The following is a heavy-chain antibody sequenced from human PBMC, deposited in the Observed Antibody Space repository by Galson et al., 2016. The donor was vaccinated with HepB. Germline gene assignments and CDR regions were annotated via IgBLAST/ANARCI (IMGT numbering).Heavy chain of an antibody. CDR3: VRDHFYAFDV. Sequence: SLRLSCAASGFSFSAYSMNWVRQAPGKGLEWLSYITNSGSTIFYAGSVKGRFIISRDDAKDSLYLQMNSLRVGDTAVYYCVRDHFYAFDVWGQGTVVTVSS. CDR2: ITNSGSTI. V-gene: IGHV3-48*01. CDR1: GFSFSAYS. J-gene: IGHJ3*01.